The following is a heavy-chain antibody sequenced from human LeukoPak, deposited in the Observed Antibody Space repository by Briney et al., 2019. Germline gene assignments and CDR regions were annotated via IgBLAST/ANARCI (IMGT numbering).Heavy chain of an antibody. CDR1: GFTFSNYA. V-gene: IGHV3-30*18. CDR2: ISYDGSNK. Sequence: HPGGSLRLSCAASGFTFSNYAIHWVRQAPGKGLEWVAVISYDGSNKYYADSVKGRFTIPRDNSKNTVYLQMNSLRPEETAVYYCAKDRVATIKGVYYFDYWGQGTLVTVSS. J-gene: IGHJ4*02. D-gene: IGHD5-12*01. CDR3: AKDRVATIKGVYYFDY.